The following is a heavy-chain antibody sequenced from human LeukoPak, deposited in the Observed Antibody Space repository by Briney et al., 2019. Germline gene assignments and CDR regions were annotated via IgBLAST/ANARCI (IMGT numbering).Heavy chain of an antibody. CDR2: ISGSAGST. CDR1: GITFSRYA. V-gene: IGHV3-23*01. Sequence: PGGSLRLSCAASGITFSRYAMSWVRQAPGKGLEWVSAISGSAGSTYYADSVKGRFTISRDNSKNTVYMQMNSLRAEDTAVYYCAKGSYDFWGGYFSNDYWGQGTLVTVSS. CDR3: AKGSYDFWGGYFSNDY. D-gene: IGHD3-3*01. J-gene: IGHJ4*02.